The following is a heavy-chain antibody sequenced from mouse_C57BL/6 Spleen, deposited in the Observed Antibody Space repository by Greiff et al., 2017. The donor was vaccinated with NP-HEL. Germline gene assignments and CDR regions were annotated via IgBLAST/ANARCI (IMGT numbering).Heavy chain of an antibody. CDR1: GFSLTSYG. Sequence: QVHVKQSGPGLVQPSQSLSITCTVSGFSLTSYGVHWVRQSPGKGLEWLGVIWSGGSTDYNAAFISRLSISKDNSKSQVFFKMNSLQADDTAIYYCARLYYDYDEGFAYWGQGTLVTVSA. CDR3: ARLYYDYDEGFAY. J-gene: IGHJ3*01. V-gene: IGHV2-2*01. D-gene: IGHD2-4*01. CDR2: IWSGGST.